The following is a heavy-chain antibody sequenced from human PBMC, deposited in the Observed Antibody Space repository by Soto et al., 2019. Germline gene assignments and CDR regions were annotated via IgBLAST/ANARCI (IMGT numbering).Heavy chain of an antibody. Sequence: GESLKISCKGSGYSFTSYRIGWVRQMPGKGLEWMGIIYPGDSDTRYSPSFQGQVTISADKSISTAYLQWSSLKASDTAMYYCARLSGCSSTSCYTHMDVWGQGTTVTVSS. CDR1: GYSFTSYR. J-gene: IGHJ6*02. CDR3: ARLSGCSSTSCYTHMDV. CDR2: IYPGDSDT. V-gene: IGHV5-51*01. D-gene: IGHD2-2*02.